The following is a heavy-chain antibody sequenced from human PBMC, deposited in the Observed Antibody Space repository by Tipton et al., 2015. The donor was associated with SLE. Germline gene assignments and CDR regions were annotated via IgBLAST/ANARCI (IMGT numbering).Heavy chain of an antibody. D-gene: IGHD3-22*01. Sequence: LRLSCTVSGGSISSHYWSWIRQPPGKGLEWIGYIYYSGSTNYNPSLKSRVTISVDTSKNQFSLKLSSVTAADTAVYYCARAPDYYDSSGFDYWGQGTLVTVSS. V-gene: IGHV4-59*11. CDR3: ARAPDYYDSSGFDY. CDR2: IYYSGST. J-gene: IGHJ4*02. CDR1: GGSISSHY.